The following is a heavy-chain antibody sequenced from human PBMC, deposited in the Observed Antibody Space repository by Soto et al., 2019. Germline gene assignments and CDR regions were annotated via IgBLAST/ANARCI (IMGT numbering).Heavy chain of an antibody. CDR1: GFTFSTYA. CDR2: ISFDGNNK. Sequence: GGSLRLSCAASGFTFSTYAMHWVRQAPGKGLEWVAVISFDGNNKYYTDSVKGRFTISRDNPKNTLYLQMNSLRAEDTAVYYCARDLLSPNYYYYQGMDVWGQGTTVTVSS. J-gene: IGHJ6*02. CDR3: ARDLLSPNYYYYQGMDV. V-gene: IGHV3-30-3*01.